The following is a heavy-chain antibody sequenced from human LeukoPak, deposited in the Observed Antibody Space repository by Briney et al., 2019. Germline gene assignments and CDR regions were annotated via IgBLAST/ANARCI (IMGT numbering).Heavy chain of an antibody. V-gene: IGHV1-18*04. CDR2: ISAYNGNT. D-gene: IGHD3-9*01. Sequence: GASVKVSCKASGYTFTSYGISWVRQAPGQGLEWMGWISAYNGNTNYAQMLQGRVTMTTDTSTSTAYMELRSLRSDDTAVYYCARDGEVRYFDWLSQPNWFDPWGQGTLVTVSS. CDR3: ARDGEVRYFDWLSQPNWFDP. CDR1: GYTFTSYG. J-gene: IGHJ5*02.